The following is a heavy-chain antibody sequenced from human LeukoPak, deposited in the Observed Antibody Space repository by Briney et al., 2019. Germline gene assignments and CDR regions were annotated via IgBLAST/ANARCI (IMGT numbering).Heavy chain of an antibody. CDR2: IYYSGST. CDR1: GGSIRTYY. CDR3: ARGIADPYSFDS. Sequence: SETLSLTCTVSGGSIRTYYWSWIRQPPGKGLEWIGFIYYSGSTKYNPSLKSRVTISVDTSKNQFSLKLSSVTAADTAVYYCARGIADPYSFDSWGQGTLVTVSS. D-gene: IGHD6-13*01. J-gene: IGHJ4*02. V-gene: IGHV4-59*12.